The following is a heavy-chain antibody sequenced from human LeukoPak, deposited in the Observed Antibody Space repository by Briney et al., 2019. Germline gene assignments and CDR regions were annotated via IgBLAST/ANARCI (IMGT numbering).Heavy chain of an antibody. CDR1: GFTVSSSY. CDR3: AREDGSSYYFDY. Sequence: GGSLRLSCAASGFTVSSSYMSWVRQAPGKGLEWASVIYSGGITYYADSVKGRFTISRDNSKNTMYLQMNSLRAEDTAVYYCAREDGSSYYFDYWGQGTLVTVSS. D-gene: IGHD1-26*01. V-gene: IGHV3-53*01. J-gene: IGHJ4*02. CDR2: IYSGGIT.